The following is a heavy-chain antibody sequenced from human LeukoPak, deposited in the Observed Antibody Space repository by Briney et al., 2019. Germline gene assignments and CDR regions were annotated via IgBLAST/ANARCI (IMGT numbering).Heavy chain of an antibody. CDR1: GGSITSYY. J-gene: IGHJ4*02. V-gene: IGHV4-59*01. D-gene: IGHD3-3*01. Sequence: PSEAPSLPCRVSGGSITSYYWSWIRQSPGKGLEWIGYIYYSGSTAYNPSLKNRVTISVDTSKNQFSLNLTSVTAADTAFYYCARGPTRYYFDYWGQGTVVTVSS. CDR2: IYYSGST. CDR3: ARGPTRYYFDY.